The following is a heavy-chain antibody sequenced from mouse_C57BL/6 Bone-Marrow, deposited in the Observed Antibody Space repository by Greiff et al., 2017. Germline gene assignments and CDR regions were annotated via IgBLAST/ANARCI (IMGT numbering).Heavy chain of an antibody. CDR1: GYAFTNYL. V-gene: IGHV1-54*01. Sequence: QVQLQQSGAELVRPGTSVKVSCKASGYAFTNYLIEWVKQRPGQGLEWIGVINPGSGGTNYNEKFKGKATLTADKSSSTAYMQLSSLTSEDSAVYFCARASPWCYAMDYWGQGTSVTVSS. CDR2: INPGSGGT. CDR3: ARASPWCYAMDY. J-gene: IGHJ4*01. D-gene: IGHD1-1*02.